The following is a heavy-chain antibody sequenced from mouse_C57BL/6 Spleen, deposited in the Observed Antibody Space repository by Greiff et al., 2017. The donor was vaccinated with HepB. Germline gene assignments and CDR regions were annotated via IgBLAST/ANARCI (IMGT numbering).Heavy chain of an antibody. D-gene: IGHD1-1*01. CDR2: INPNNGGT. V-gene: IGHV1-18*01. Sequence: EVKLQQSGPELVKPGASVKIPCKASGYTFTDYNMDWVKQSHGKSLEWIGDINPNNGGTIYNQKFKGKATLTVDKSSSTAYMELRSLTSEDTAVYYCAREGYYGSSPYFDYWGQGTTLTVSS. CDR1: GYTFTDYN. J-gene: IGHJ2*01. CDR3: AREGYYGSSPYFDY.